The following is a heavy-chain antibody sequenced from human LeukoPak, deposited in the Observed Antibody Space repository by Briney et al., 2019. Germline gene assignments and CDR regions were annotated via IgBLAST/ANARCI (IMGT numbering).Heavy chain of an antibody. Sequence: SQTLSLTCAISGDSVSSISAAWNWVRQSLSRGLEWLGRTYYRSKWYNDYAVSVKSRITMNPDTSKNQLSLQLNSVTPEDTAVYYCARERIDAFDIWGQGTMVIVSS. D-gene: IGHD2-15*01. CDR3: ARERIDAFDI. J-gene: IGHJ3*02. CDR1: GDSVSSISAA. V-gene: IGHV6-1*01. CDR2: TYYRSKWYN.